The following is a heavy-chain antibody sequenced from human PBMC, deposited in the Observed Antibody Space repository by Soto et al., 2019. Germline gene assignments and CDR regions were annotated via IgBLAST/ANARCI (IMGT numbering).Heavy chain of an antibody. J-gene: IGHJ4*02. V-gene: IGHV1-2*02. CDR1: GYTFSDYY. Sequence: QVQLVQSGAEVRKPGASVKVSCKASGYTFSDYYIHWVRQAPGQGLEWKGWINPNSGGRKYAPKYQGGVTMTRETSITTAYMELSRLRSGDTAVYYWAREPATAKPEGVDFWGQGTLVTVSS. D-gene: IGHD1-1*01. CDR2: INPNSGGR. CDR3: AREPATAKPEGVDF.